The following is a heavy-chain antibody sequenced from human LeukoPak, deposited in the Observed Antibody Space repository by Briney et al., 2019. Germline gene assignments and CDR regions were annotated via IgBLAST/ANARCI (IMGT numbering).Heavy chain of an antibody. CDR3: ARGPYSYDSSGAFDI. J-gene: IGHJ3*02. Sequence: PSETLSLTCTVSGDSVSSNNYYWGWIRQPPGKGLEWIGYIYYSGSTNYNPSLKSRVTISVDTSKNQFSLKLSSVTAADTALYFCARGPYSYDSSGAFDIWGQGTMVTVSS. V-gene: IGHV4-61*05. D-gene: IGHD3-22*01. CDR1: GDSVSSNNYY. CDR2: IYYSGST.